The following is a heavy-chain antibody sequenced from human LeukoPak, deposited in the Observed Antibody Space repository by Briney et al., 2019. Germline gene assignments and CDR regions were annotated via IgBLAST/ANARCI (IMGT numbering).Heavy chain of an antibody. D-gene: IGHD6-19*01. CDR2: INGSGDRK. V-gene: IGHV3-23*01. J-gene: IGHJ4*02. CDR1: GFTFSSYA. Sequence: GESLRLSCAASGFTFSSYAMSWVRQAPGKGLEWVSTINGSGDRKYYTDSVKGRFTISRVSSENTLYLQMNSLRADDTAVYYCAKDPYSSPYDGPGYLGQGTLVTVSS. CDR3: AKDPYSSPYDGPGY.